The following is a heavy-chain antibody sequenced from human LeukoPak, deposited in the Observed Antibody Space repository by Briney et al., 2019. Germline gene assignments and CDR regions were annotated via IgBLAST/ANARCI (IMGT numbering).Heavy chain of an antibody. CDR2: ISAYNGNT. D-gene: IGHD6-19*01. CDR3: ARAVYSSGWYFGAFDI. J-gene: IGHJ3*02. V-gene: IGHV1-18*01. Sequence: ASVKVSCKASGYTFTSYGISWVRQAPGQGLEWMGWISAYNGNTNYAQKLQGRVTMTTDTSTSTAYMELRSLRSDDTAVYYCARAVYSSGWYFGAFDIWGQGAMVTVSS. CDR1: GYTFTSYG.